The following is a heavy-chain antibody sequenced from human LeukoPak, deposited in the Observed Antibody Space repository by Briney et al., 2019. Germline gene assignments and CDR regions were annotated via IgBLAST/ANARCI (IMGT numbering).Heavy chain of an antibody. CDR1: GFTFSSYA. D-gene: IGHD3-9*01. V-gene: IGHV3-23*01. CDR3: AKDRMVYDILTALVDY. CDR2: ISGSGGST. Sequence: GGSLRLYCAASGFTFSSYAMSWVRQAPGKGLEWVSAISGSGGSTYYADSVKGRFTISRDNSKNTLYLQMNSLRAEDTAVYYCAKDRMVYDILTALVDYWGQGTLVTVSS. J-gene: IGHJ4*02.